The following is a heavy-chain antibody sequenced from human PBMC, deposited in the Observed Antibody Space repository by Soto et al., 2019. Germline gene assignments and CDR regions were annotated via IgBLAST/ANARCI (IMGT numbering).Heavy chain of an antibody. CDR3: AREVDTAMVTGPFDY. CDR2: ISYDGSNK. V-gene: IGHV3-30-3*01. J-gene: IGHJ4*02. CDR1: GFTFSSYA. D-gene: IGHD5-18*01. Sequence: GGSLRLSCAASGFTFSSYAMHWVRQAPGKGLEWVAVISYDGSNKYYADSVKGRFTISRDNSKNTLYLQMNSLRADDTAVYYCAREVDTAMVTGPFDYWGQGTLVTVSS.